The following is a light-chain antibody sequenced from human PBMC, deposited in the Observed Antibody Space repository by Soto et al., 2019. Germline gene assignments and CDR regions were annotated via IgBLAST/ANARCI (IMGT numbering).Light chain of an antibody. V-gene: IGKV3-15*01. CDR2: GAS. CDR3: QQYNYWPA. CDR1: QSVNSN. J-gene: IGKJ1*01. Sequence: EIVMTQSPATLSVSPGERATLSCRASQSVNSNLAWYQQKPGQAPRLLIYGASTRATGIPARFSGSGSGTEFALTISSLQSEDSAVYYCQQYNYWPAFGQGTKVEIK.